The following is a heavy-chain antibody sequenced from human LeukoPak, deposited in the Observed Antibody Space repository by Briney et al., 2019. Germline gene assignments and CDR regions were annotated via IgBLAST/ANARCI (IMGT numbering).Heavy chain of an antibody. CDR3: ARSYCGGDCYSQADY. CDR2: INPNSGDT. V-gene: IGHV1-2*06. Sequence: ASVKVSCKASGYTFTGYYMHWVRQAPGQGLEWMGRINPNSGDTNYAQKFQGRVTMTRDTSISTAYMELSRLRSDDTAVYYCARSYCGGDCYSQADYWGQGTLVTVSS. D-gene: IGHD2-21*02. J-gene: IGHJ4*02. CDR1: GYTFTGYY.